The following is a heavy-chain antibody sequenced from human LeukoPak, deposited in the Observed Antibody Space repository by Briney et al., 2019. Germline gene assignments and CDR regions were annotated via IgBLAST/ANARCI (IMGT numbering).Heavy chain of an antibody. Sequence: GASVKVSCKASGGTFSSYAISWVRQAPGQGLEWMGGIIPIFGTANYAQKFQGRVTITADESTSTAYMELSSLRPEDTAVYYCARGQGQQLLDPFDYWGQGTLVTVSS. CDR2: IIPIFGTA. J-gene: IGHJ4*02. CDR3: ARGQGQQLLDPFDY. V-gene: IGHV1-69*13. D-gene: IGHD6-13*01. CDR1: GGTFSSYA.